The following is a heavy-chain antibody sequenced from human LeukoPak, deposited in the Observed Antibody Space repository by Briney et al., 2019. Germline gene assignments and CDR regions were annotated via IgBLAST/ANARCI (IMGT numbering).Heavy chain of an antibody. J-gene: IGHJ4*02. CDR1: GGSISSSSYY. CDR3: ARHARRDYYDSSGIN. D-gene: IGHD3-22*01. V-gene: IGHV4-39*01. CDR2: IYYSGST. Sequence: SETLSLTCTVSGGSISSSSYYWGWIRQPPGKGLEWIGTIYYSGSTYYNPFLKSRVTISVDTSKNQFSLKLSPVTAADTAVYYCARHARRDYYDSSGINWGQGTLVTVSS.